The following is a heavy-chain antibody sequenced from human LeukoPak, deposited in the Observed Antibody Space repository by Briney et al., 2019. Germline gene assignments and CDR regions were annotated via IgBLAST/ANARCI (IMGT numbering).Heavy chain of an antibody. CDR3: ARVRYYYDSSGYGYYGMDV. V-gene: IGHV3-11*01. CDR1: GFTFSDYY. D-gene: IGHD3-22*01. J-gene: IGHJ6*02. CDR2: ISSSGSTI. Sequence: GGSLRLSCAASGFTFSDYYMSWIRQAPGKGLEWVSYISSSGSTIYYADSVKGRFTISRDNAKNSLYLQMNSLRAEDTAVYYWARVRYYYDSSGYGYYGMDVWGQGTTVTVSS.